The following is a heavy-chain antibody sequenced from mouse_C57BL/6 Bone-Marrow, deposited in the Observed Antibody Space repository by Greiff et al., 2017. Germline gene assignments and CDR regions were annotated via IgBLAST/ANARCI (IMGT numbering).Heavy chain of an antibody. Sequence: QVQLKESGAELARPGASVKLSCKASGYTFTSYGISWVKQRTGQGLEWIGEIYPRSGNTYYNEKFKGKATLTADKSSSTAYMELRSLTSEDSAVYFCAILLLRFYAMDYWGQGTSVTVSS. J-gene: IGHJ4*01. CDR2: IYPRSGNT. D-gene: IGHD1-1*01. CDR1: GYTFTSYG. V-gene: IGHV1-81*01. CDR3: AILLLRFYAMDY.